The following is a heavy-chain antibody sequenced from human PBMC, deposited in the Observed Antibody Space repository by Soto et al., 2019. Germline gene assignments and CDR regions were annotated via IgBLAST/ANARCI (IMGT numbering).Heavy chain of an antibody. CDR2: ISSSGDSI. D-gene: IGHD6-13*01. CDR3: ARDNRIAAAGTVY. CDR1: GFTFSSYA. V-gene: IGHV3-21*01. Sequence: GGSLRLSCAASGFTFSSYAMSWVRQAPGKGLEWVSCISSSGDSIYYADSVKGRFTISRDNAKNSLYLQMNSLRAEDTAVYYCARDNRIAAAGTVYWGQGTLVTVSS. J-gene: IGHJ4*02.